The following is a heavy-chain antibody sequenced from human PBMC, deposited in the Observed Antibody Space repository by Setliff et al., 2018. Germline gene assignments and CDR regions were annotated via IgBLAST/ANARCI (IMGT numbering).Heavy chain of an antibody. Sequence: SETLSLTCAVYGGSFNVYFWSWIRQPPGKGLEWIGEISHSGSTNYNPSLKSRVTMSVDKSKNQFSLKLKSVTAADTAVYYCARDRTAYNYGMDVWGQGTTVTVSS. J-gene: IGHJ6*02. CDR3: ARDRTAYNYGMDV. CDR2: ISHSGST. CDR1: GGSFNVYF. V-gene: IGHV4-34*01. D-gene: IGHD5-18*01.